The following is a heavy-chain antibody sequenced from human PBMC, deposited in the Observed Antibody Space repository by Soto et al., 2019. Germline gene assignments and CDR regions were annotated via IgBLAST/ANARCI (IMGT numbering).Heavy chain of an antibody. CDR3: ARRSSSWYFDY. CDR2: ISGSDGST. V-gene: IGHV3-23*01. Sequence: EVQLLESGGGLVQPGGSLRLSCAASGFTFSSYAMNWVRQAPGKGLEWVSVISGSDGSTYYADSVKGRFTISRDNSKITLKRQMNSLRAEDTAVYYCARRSSSWYFDYWGQGTLVTVSS. D-gene: IGHD6-13*01. J-gene: IGHJ4*02. CDR1: GFTFSSYA.